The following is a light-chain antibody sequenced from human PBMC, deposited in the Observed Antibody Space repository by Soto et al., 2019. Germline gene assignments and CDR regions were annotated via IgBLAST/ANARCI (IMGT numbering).Light chain of an antibody. CDR1: QSVASDH. CDR3: QQYGSTRWT. CDR2: GAS. V-gene: IGKV3-20*01. J-gene: IGKJ1*01. Sequence: EIVLTQSPATLSLPPGERATLSCRASQSVASDHLAWYQQTPGQAPRLLIYGASNRATGIPDRFSGSGSGTDFTLTISRLEPEDFAVYYCQQYGSTRWTFGQGTKVDIK.